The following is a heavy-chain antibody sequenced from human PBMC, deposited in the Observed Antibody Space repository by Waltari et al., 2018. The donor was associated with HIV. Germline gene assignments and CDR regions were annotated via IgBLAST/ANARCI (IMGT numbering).Heavy chain of an antibody. D-gene: IGHD5-12*01. Sequence: QVQLGESGGGVVQPGRSLGPSCAASGFIFSSYAMHWVRQAPGKGLEWVAVISYDGSNKYYADSVKGRFTISRDNSKNTLYLQMNSLRAEDTAVYYCARVSGGNWGQGTLVTVSS. V-gene: IGHV3-30*04. J-gene: IGHJ4*02. CDR3: ARVSGGN. CDR1: GFIFSSYA. CDR2: ISYDGSNK.